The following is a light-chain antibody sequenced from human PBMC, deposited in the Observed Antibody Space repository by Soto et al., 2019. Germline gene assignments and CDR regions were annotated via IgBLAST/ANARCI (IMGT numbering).Light chain of an antibody. CDR3: QKYSSVIT. CDR1: QGISNF. V-gene: IGKV1-27*01. CDR2: AAS. J-gene: IGKJ5*01. Sequence: DIQMTQSPSSLSASLGDRVTITCRASQGISNFLAWYQQKPGKVPKLLISAASTLQSGVPSRFSGSGSGTDFTLTITSLQPEDVATYYCQKYSSVITFGKGTRLEIK.